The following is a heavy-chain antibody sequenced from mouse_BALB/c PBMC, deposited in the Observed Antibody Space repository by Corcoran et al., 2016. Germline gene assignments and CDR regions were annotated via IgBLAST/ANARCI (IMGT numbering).Heavy chain of an antibody. J-gene: IGHJ2*01. CDR2: ILPGSGST. Sequence: QVQLQQSGAELMKPGASVKISYKATGYTFSSYWIGWVKQRPGHGLEWIGEILPGSGSTNYNEKFKGKATFTADTSSNTAYMQLSSLTSEDSAVYYCARKGYYYGSPYYFDYWGQGTTLTVSS. CDR3: ARKGYYYGSPYYFDY. CDR1: GYTFSSYW. D-gene: IGHD1-1*01. V-gene: IGHV1-9*01.